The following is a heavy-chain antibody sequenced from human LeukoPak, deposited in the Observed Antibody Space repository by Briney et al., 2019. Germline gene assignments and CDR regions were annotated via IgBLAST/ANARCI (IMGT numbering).Heavy chain of an antibody. Sequence: GGSLRLSCAASGFTFSSYGMHWVRQAPGKGLEWVSAISGSGGSTYYADSVKGRFTISRDNSKNTLYLQMNSPRAEDTAVYYCAKDHGRIAVAGDVDYWGQGTLVTVSS. CDR1: GFTFSSYG. CDR2: ISGSGGST. V-gene: IGHV3-23*01. D-gene: IGHD6-19*01. J-gene: IGHJ4*02. CDR3: AKDHGRIAVAGDVDY.